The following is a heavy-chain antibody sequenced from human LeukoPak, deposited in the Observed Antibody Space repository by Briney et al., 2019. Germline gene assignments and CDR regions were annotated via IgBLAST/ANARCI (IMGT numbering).Heavy chain of an antibody. Sequence: GASVKVSCKASGYTFTSYGISWVRQAPGKGLEWMGGFDPEDGETIYAQKFQGRVTMTEDTSTDTAYMELSSLRSEDTAVYYCATVWLRDSSGYYWGQGTLVTVSS. J-gene: IGHJ4*02. CDR1: GYTFTSYG. V-gene: IGHV1-24*01. D-gene: IGHD3-22*01. CDR3: ATVWLRDSSGYY. CDR2: FDPEDGET.